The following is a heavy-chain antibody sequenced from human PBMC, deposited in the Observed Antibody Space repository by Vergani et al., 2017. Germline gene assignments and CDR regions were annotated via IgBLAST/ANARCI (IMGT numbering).Heavy chain of an antibody. CDR2: IYYSGST. CDR3: ARLGLLWFGELSAFDY. V-gene: IGHV4-31*03. D-gene: IGHD3-10*01. CDR1: GGSISSGGYY. Sequence: QVQLQESGPGLVKPSQTLSLTCTVSGGSISSGGYYWSWIRQHPGKGLEWIGYIYYSGSTYYNPSLKSRVTISVDTSKNQFSLKLSSVTAAATAVYYCARLGLLWFGELSAFDYWGQGTLVTVSS. J-gene: IGHJ4*02.